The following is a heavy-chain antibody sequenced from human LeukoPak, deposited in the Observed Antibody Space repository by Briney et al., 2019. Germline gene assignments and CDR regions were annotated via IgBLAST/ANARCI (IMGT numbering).Heavy chain of an antibody. CDR1: GGTFSKYG. J-gene: IGHJ5*02. CDR2: IIPVFDSP. Sequence: SVKVSCKASGGTFSKYGISWVRQAPGQGLESLGMIIPVFDSPDYAQNLQGRFTITADEVTSTVYLELNSLRFEDTAVYFCARDGENRLGGFVHWGQGTLVSVSS. V-gene: IGHV1-69*13. CDR3: ARDGENRLGGFVH. D-gene: IGHD3-10*01.